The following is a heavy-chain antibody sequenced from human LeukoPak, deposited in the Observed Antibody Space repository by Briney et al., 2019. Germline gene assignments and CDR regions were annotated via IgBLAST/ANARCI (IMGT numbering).Heavy chain of an antibody. Sequence: GGSLRLSCAASGFTFGTYGMSWVRQAPGKGLEWVSSIISSGGSTYYADSVKGRFTISRDNSKNTLYLQINSLRAEDTAVYYCAKGSGYTYGLYYFEYWGQGTLITVSS. CDR3: AKGSGYTYGLYYFEY. CDR1: GFTFGTYG. V-gene: IGHV3-23*01. J-gene: IGHJ4*02. D-gene: IGHD5-18*01. CDR2: IISSGGST.